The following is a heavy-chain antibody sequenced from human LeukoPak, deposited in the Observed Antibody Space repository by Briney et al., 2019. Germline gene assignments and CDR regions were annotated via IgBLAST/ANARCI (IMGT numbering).Heavy chain of an antibody. CDR1: GGSISSYY. D-gene: IGHD2-15*01. CDR3: ARLSRLGYCSGGSCPLDPGEGLFDY. J-gene: IGHJ4*02. CDR2: IYYSGST. Sequence: SETLSLTCTVSGGSISSYYWSWIRQPPGKGLEWIGYIYYSGSTNYNPSLKSRVTISVDTSKNQFSLKLSSVTAADTAVYYCARLSRLGYCSGGSCPLDPGEGLFDYWGQGTLVTVSS. V-gene: IGHV4-59*08.